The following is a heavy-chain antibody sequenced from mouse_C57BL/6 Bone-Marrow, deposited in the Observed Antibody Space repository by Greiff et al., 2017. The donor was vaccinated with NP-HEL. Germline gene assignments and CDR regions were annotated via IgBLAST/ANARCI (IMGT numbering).Heavy chain of an antibody. Sequence: VQLQQSGSELRSPGSSVKLSCKDFDSEVFPIAYMSWVRQKPGHGFEWIGGILPSIGRTTYGEKFEDKATLDADTLSNTAYLELNSLTSEDSAIYYCARGGWLLRYFDVWGTGTTVTVSS. D-gene: IGHD2-3*01. CDR3: ARGGWLLRYFDV. V-gene: IGHV15-2*01. CDR1: DSEVFPIAY. CDR2: ILPSIGRT. J-gene: IGHJ1*03.